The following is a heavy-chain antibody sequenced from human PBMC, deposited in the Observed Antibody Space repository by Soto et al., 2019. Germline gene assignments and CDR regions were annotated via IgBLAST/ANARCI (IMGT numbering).Heavy chain of an antibody. CDR1: GGSFSGYY. Sequence: SETLSLTCAVYGGSFSGYYWSWIRQPPGKGLEWIGEINHSGSTNYNPSLKSRVTISVDTSKNQFSLKLSSVTAADTAVYYCARASGEVVPAATYMDVWGNGTTVTVSS. V-gene: IGHV4-34*01. J-gene: IGHJ6*03. D-gene: IGHD2-2*01. CDR2: INHSGST. CDR3: ARASGEVVPAATYMDV.